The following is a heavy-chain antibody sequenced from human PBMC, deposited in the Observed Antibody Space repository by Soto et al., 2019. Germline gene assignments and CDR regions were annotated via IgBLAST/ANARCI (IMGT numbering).Heavy chain of an antibody. CDR1: GGSISSGGYY. D-gene: IGHD6-6*01. CDR2: IYYSGST. J-gene: IGHJ4*02. V-gene: IGHV4-31*03. Sequence: SETLSLTCTVSGGSISSGGYYWSWIRQHPGKGLEWIGYIYYSGSTYYNPSLKSRVTISVDTSKNQFSLKLSSVTAADTAVYYCARDVAARGFDYWGQGTLVTAPQ. CDR3: ARDVAARGFDY.